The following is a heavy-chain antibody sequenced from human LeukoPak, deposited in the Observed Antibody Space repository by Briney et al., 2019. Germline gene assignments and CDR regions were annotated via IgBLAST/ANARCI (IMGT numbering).Heavy chain of an antibody. Sequence: GESLKISCKGSGYTFAQYRIGWVRQMPGKGLEWMGITHPGGSDTIYSPSFQGQATMSADKSISTAYLQWSSLKASDTAMYYCARLWGGIVAADDAFDIWGQGTMVTVSS. CDR3: ARLWGGIVAADDAFDI. D-gene: IGHD1-26*01. J-gene: IGHJ3*02. CDR1: GYTFAQYR. V-gene: IGHV5-51*01. CDR2: THPGGSDT.